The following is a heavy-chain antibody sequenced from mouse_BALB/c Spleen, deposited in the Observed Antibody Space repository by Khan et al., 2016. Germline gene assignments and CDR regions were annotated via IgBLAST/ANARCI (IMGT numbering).Heavy chain of an antibody. D-gene: IGHD2-4*01. Sequence: EVQLQESGPGLVKPSQSLSLTCTVTGYSITSEYAWNWIRQFPGNKLEWMGYISYSGSTSYNPSLKSRISITRDTSKNQFFLQLNSVTTEDTATYYCASWEITTLDGMDYWGQGTSVTVSS. V-gene: IGHV3-2*02. CDR3: ASWEITTLDGMDY. J-gene: IGHJ4*01. CDR2: ISYSGST. CDR1: GYSITSEYA.